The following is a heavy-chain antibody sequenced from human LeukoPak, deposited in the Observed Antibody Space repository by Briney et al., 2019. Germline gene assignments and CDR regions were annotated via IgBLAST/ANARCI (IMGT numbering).Heavy chain of an antibody. V-gene: IGHV4-31*03. CDR2: IYDSGVT. CDR1: GDSIVSDNHY. Sequence: SQTLSLTCTVSGDSIVSDNHYWTWIRQYPGEGLEWIGYIYDSGVTYYNPSLKSRVTISFDTSKNQFSLKLSSVIAADTAVYYCALESGGYGDYHHWGQGTLVTVSS. J-gene: IGHJ5*02. D-gene: IGHD4-17*01. CDR3: ALESGGYGDYHH.